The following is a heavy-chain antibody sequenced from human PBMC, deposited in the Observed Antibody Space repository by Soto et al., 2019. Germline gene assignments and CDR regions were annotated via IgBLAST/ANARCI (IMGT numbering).Heavy chain of an antibody. Sequence: PSETLSLTCAVYGGSFSGYYWSWIRQPPGKGLEWIGEINHSGSTNYNPSLKSRVTISVDTSKNQFSLKLSSVTAADTAVYYCARARITMVRGVTNYGMDVWGQGATVTVSS. CDR2: INHSGST. D-gene: IGHD3-10*01. CDR1: GGSFSGYY. J-gene: IGHJ6*02. CDR3: ARARITMVRGVTNYGMDV. V-gene: IGHV4-34*01.